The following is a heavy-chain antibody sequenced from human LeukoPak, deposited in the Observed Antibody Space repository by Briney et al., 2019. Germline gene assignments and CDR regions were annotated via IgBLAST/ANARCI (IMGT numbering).Heavy chain of an antibody. CDR3: ARRCNLLAYCGGDCYSFDY. V-gene: IGHV4-39*01. CDR2: IYYSGST. Sequence: SETLSLTCTVSGGYISSSSYSWGWILQPPGKGLEWMRSIYYSGSTYYNPSLKSRVTISVDTSKNQFSLKLSSVTAADTAVYYCARRCNLLAYCGGDCYSFDYWGQGTLVTVSS. D-gene: IGHD2-21*02. J-gene: IGHJ4*02. CDR1: GGYISSSSYS.